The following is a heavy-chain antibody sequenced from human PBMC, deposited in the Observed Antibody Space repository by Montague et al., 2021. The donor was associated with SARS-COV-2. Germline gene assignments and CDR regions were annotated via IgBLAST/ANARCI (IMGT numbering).Heavy chain of an antibody. Sequence: SETLSLTCTVSGGSISSYYWSWIRQPPGKGLEWIGYIYYSGRPNYNPSLKGRVTISVDTSKNQFSLKLSSVTAADTAVYYCARVFPRWLQFDPYFDYWGQGTLVTVSS. V-gene: IGHV4-59*01. CDR3: ARVFPRWLQFDPYFDY. J-gene: IGHJ4*02. CDR2: IYYSGRP. D-gene: IGHD5-24*01. CDR1: GGSISSYY.